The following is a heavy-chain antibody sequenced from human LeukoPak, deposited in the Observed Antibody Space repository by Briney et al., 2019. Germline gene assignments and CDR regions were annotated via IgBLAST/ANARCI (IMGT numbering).Heavy chain of an antibody. J-gene: IGHJ6*02. Sequence: GGSLRLSSAASGFTFSSYTMNWVRQAPGKGLEWVSSISSSSSYMYYAHSVKGRFTISRDNAKNSLYLQMNSLRAEDTAVYYCARDRDVPAIGMDVWGQETTVTVSS. CDR2: ISSSSSYM. CDR3: ARDRDVPAIGMDV. CDR1: GFTFSSYT. V-gene: IGHV3-21*06.